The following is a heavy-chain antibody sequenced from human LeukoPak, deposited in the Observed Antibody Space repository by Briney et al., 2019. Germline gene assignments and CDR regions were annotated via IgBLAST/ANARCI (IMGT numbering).Heavy chain of an antibody. J-gene: IGHJ5*02. CDR1: GYTFIGYY. V-gene: IGHV1-2*02. CDR2: INPNSGDT. D-gene: IGHD1-1*01. Sequence: ASVKVSCKASGYTFIGYYMHWVRQAPGQGLEWMGWINPNSGDTNYAQKFQGRVTMTRDTSISTAYMDLSRLRSDDTAVYYCARRLERDVGHFAPWGQGTLVTVSS. CDR3: ARRLERDVGHFAP.